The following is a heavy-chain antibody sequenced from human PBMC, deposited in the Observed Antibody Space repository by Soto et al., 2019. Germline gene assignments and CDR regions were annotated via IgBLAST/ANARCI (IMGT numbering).Heavy chain of an antibody. CDR1: GFSLSTSGAA. J-gene: IGHJ5*02. CDR3: AHRATMTIFGLIIDNGIWVDP. D-gene: IGHD3-3*01. CDR2: IYWDGDK. Sequence: QINLIESGPTLVKPTQTLTLTCTFSGFSLSTSGAAVGWVRQPPGRALEWLALIYWDGDKRYNASLGNRLTITKDTSMNQVGLTWTNVDPADTATYYCAHRATMTIFGLIIDNGIWVDPGGQGTRVIVSS. V-gene: IGHV2-5*02.